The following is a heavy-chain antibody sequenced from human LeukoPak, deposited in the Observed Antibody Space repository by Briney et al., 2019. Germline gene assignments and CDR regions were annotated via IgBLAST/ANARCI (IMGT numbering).Heavy chain of an antibody. V-gene: IGHV3-7*03. D-gene: IGHD3-10*01. CDR2: INQDGSEK. Sequence: AGGPLRLSCAASGFTFSGYWMSWVRQAPGKGLEWVANINQDGSEKYYVDSVKGRFTISRDNAKNSLFLQMNSLKTEDTAVYYCTTDQRWFGELLGSEANDYWGQGTLVTVSS. CDR3: TTDQRWFGELLGSEANDY. J-gene: IGHJ4*02. CDR1: GFTFSGYW.